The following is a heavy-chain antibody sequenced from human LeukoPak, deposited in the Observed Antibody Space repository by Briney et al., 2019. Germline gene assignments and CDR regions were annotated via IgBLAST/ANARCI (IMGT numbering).Heavy chain of an antibody. V-gene: IGHV3-11*01. J-gene: IGHJ4*02. CDR3: ARVGRLQYGDYVAFDY. CDR1: GFTFTDYY. Sequence: GESLRLSCATSGFTFTDYYMTWIRQASGKGLEWISYISVSGTTMYYADSVKGRFTLSRDNAKNSLYLQMNSLRADDTAVYYCARVGRLQYGDYVAFDYWGQGALVTVSS. D-gene: IGHD4-17*01. CDR2: ISVSGTTM.